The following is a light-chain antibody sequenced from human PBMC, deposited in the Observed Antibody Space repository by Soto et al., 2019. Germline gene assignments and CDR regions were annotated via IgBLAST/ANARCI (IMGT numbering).Light chain of an antibody. J-gene: IGLJ1*01. Sequence: QSVLTQPASVPGSPGQSITISCTGTSSDVGGYNYVSWYQQHPGKAPKLMIYDVSNRPPGVSSRFSGSKSGNTASLTISGLQAEDEANYYCSSYTSRIPLGVFLTGTKVTV. V-gene: IGLV2-14*01. CDR1: SSDVGGYNY. CDR3: SSYTSRIPLGV. CDR2: DVS.